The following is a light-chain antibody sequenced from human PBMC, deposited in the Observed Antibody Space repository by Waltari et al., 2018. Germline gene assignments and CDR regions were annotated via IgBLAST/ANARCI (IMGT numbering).Light chain of an antibody. J-gene: IGKJ4*01. CDR3: QQRYNWPPLT. CDR2: GAS. V-gene: IGKV1D-16*01. Sequence: DIQMTQSPSSLSASVGDRVTITCRASQGISNWLAWYQQKPGKAPKSLLYGASNLQSGAPSRFSGSGSGTDFTLTITNVQPEDFATYYCQQRYNWPPLTFGGGTKVEIK. CDR1: QGISNW.